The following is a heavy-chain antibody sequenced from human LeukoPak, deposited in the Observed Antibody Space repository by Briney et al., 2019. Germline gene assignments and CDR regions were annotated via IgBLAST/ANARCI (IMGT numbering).Heavy chain of an antibody. Sequence: ASVKVSCKASGYTFTSYYMHWVRQAPGQGLEWMGIINPSGGSTSYAQKFHGRVTMTRDTSTSTVYMELRSLRSDDTAVYYCASGSSPLFDYWGQGTLVTVSS. CDR1: GYTFTSYY. CDR3: ASGSSPLFDY. J-gene: IGHJ4*02. CDR2: INPSGGST. D-gene: IGHD1-26*01. V-gene: IGHV1-46*01.